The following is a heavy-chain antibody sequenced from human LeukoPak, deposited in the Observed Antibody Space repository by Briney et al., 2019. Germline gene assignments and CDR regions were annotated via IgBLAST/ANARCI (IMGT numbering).Heavy chain of an antibody. V-gene: IGHV4-38-2*02. J-gene: IGHJ4*02. D-gene: IGHD5-12*01. CDR2: IYHSGST. CDR3: ARDVRYSGYDLGTDY. Sequence: PSETLFLTCAVSGYSISSGYYWGWIRQPPGKGLEWIGSIYHSGSTYYNPSLKSRVTISVDTSKNQFSLKLSSVTAADTAVYYCARDVRYSGYDLGTDYWGQGTLVTVPS. CDR1: GYSISSGYY.